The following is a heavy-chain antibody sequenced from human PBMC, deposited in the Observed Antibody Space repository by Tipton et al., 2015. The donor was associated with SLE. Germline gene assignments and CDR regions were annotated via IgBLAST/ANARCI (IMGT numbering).Heavy chain of an antibody. J-gene: IGHJ3*02. CDR2: AYYRSKWYN. V-gene: IGHV6-1*01. CDR3: ARDRGTVTAARLGDAFDI. CDR1: GDSVSSNGAA. Sequence: PGLVKPSQTLSLTCAISGDSVSSNGAAWNWIRQSPSRGLEWLGRAYYRSKWYNDYAVSVKSRITINPDTSKNQFSLQLISVTPEDTAVYYCARDRGTVTAARLGDAFDIWGQGTMVTVSS. D-gene: IGHD6-6*01.